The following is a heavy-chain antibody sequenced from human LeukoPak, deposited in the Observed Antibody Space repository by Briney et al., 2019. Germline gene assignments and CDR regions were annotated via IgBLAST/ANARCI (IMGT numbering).Heavy chain of an antibody. Sequence: GGSLRLSCAASGFTFSSYWMSWVRQAPGKGLEWVANIKQDGSEKYYVDPVKGRFTISRDNAKNSLYLQMNSLRAEDTAVYYCARETPTTGMSCSSTSCYTWRWFDPWGQGTLVTVSS. V-gene: IGHV3-7*01. CDR3: ARETPTTGMSCSSTSCYTWRWFDP. D-gene: IGHD2-2*02. CDR2: IKQDGSEK. CDR1: GFTFSSYW. J-gene: IGHJ5*02.